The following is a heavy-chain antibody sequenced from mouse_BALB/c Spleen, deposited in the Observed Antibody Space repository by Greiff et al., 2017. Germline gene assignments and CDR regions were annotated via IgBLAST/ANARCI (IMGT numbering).Heavy chain of an antibody. CDR3: ARGREYGNYEFAY. Sequence: VQRVESGPGLVAPSQSLSITCTVSGFSLTGYGVNWVRQPPGKGLEWLGMIWSDGSTDYNSALKSRLSISKDNSKSQVFLKMNSLQTDDTAMYYCARGREYGNYEFAYWGQGTLVTVSA. CDR2: IWSDGST. D-gene: IGHD2-10*02. V-gene: IGHV2-6-7*01. J-gene: IGHJ3*01. CDR1: GFSLTGYG.